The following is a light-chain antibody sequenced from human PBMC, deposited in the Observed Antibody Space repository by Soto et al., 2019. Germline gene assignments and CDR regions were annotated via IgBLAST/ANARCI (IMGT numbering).Light chain of an antibody. J-gene: IGKJ1*01. CDR1: QSVSSNF. V-gene: IGKV3-20*01. Sequence: EIVLTQSPGTLSLSPGERATLSCRASQSVSSNFLAWYQEKLGQAPRLLIYGAYKRATGIQDRFSGSGSGTDFTLTISSLQPEEFATYYCKQSYSTPWTVGQGTKLDI. CDR3: KQSYSTPWT. CDR2: GAY.